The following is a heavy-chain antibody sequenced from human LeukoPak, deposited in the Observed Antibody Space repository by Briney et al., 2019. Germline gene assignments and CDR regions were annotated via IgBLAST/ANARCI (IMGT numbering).Heavy chain of an antibody. CDR3: AKDVGFYYYYGMDV. CDR2: IRCDGSNK. J-gene: IGHJ6*02. Sequence: GGSLRLSCAASGFTFSSYGMHWVRQAPGKGLEWVAFIRCDGSNKYYADSVKGRFTISRDNSKNTLYLQMNSLRAEDTAVYYCAKDVGFYYYYGMDVWGQGTTVTVSS. CDR1: GFTFSSYG. D-gene: IGHD3-10*01. V-gene: IGHV3-30*02.